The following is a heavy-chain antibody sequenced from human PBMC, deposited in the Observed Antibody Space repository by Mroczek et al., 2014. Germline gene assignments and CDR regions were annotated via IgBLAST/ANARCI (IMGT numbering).Heavy chain of an antibody. CDR2: IDSTGRI. CDR3: TRDVTTGGXGRR. J-gene: IGHJ6*04. D-gene: IGHD1-1*01. V-gene: IGHV3-9*01. Sequence: VQLVQSGGGLVQPGRSLRLSCAGSGFIFNEHAMHWVRQAPGKGLEWVSAIDSTGRIGYADSVKGRFTISRDYAKNSLYLQMNNLRGEDTAVYYCTRDVTTGGXGRRGAKGTTVTVSS. CDR1: GFIFNEHA.